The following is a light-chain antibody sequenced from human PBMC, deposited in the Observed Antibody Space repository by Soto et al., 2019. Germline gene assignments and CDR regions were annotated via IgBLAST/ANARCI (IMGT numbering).Light chain of an antibody. V-gene: IGKV1-33*01. CDR2: DAS. Sequence: DIPMTQSPSSLSASVGDRVTITCQASQDISNYLNWYQQKPGKAPKLLIYDASNLETGVPSRFSGSGSGTDFTFTISRLQPEDIATYYCQQYDNLPYTFGQGTKLEIK. CDR1: QDISNY. J-gene: IGKJ2*01. CDR3: QQYDNLPYT.